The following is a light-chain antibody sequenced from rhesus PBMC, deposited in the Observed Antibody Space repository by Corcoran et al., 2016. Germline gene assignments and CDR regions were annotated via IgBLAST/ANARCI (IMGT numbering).Light chain of an antibody. J-gene: IGKJ4*01. Sequence: DIQMTQSPSSLSASVGDTVTITCRASQGISSWLAWYQQKPGNAPKLLVYKASSLQSGVPSSFSGSGSGTDFTLTISSLQSEDFATYYCQQYSTRPLTFGGGTKVELK. CDR2: KAS. CDR1: QGISSW. CDR3: QQYSTRPLT. V-gene: IGKV1-22*01.